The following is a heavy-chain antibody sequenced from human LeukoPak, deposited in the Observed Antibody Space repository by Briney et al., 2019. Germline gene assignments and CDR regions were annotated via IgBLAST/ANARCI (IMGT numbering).Heavy chain of an antibody. CDR3: ARSNVDTAMVGLIDYYYYMDV. J-gene: IGHJ6*03. V-gene: IGHV1-8*03. Sequence: GASVKVSCKASGYTFTSYDINWVRQATGQGLEWMGWMNPNSGNTGYAQKFQGRVTITRNTSISTAYMELSSLRSEDTAVYYCARSNVDTAMVGLIDYYYYMDVWGKRTTVTVSS. CDR2: MNPNSGNT. CDR1: GYTFTSYD. D-gene: IGHD5-18*01.